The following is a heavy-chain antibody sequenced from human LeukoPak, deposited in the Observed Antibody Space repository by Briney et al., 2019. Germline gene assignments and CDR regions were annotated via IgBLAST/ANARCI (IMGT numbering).Heavy chain of an antibody. D-gene: IGHD3-22*01. CDR2: IYPGDSDT. J-gene: IGHJ4*02. Sequence: PGEALEISFQGSGYSFTSYWIGWVRQMPGKGLERMGIIYPGDSDTRYSPSFQGQVTISADKSISTAYMELCSLRSEDTAVYYCARTRITMIVVAPFDYWGQGTLVTVSS. CDR1: GYSFTSYW. V-gene: IGHV5-51*01. CDR3: ARTRITMIVVAPFDY.